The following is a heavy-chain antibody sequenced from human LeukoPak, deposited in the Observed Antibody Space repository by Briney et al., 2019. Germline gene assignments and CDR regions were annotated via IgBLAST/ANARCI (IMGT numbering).Heavy chain of an antibody. Sequence: PSQTLSLTCTVSGGFISSGSSYWSWIRQHAGKGLEWTGRIYTSGSTNYNPSLKSRVTISVDTSKNQFSLKVSSETAADTAVYYCASERSYCSGVRRCQWYHYYYYYYSDGLVKGTTVTDSS. CDR3: ASERSYCSGVRRCQWYHYYYYYYSDG. J-gene: IGHJ6*03. V-gene: IGHV4-61*02. CDR1: GGFISSGSSY. CDR2: IYTSGST. D-gene: IGHD2-15*01.